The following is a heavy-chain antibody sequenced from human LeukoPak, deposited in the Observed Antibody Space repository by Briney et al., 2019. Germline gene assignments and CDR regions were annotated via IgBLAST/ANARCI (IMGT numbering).Heavy chain of an antibody. CDR3: AKDRLLWFGELFGAFDI. V-gene: IGHV3-53*01. J-gene: IGHJ3*02. CDR2: IYSDNT. D-gene: IGHD3-10*01. Sequence: GGSLRLSCTVSGFTVSSNSMSWVRQAPGKGLEWVSFIYSDNTHYSDSVKGRFTISRDNSKNTLYLQMNSLRAEDTAVYYCAKDRLLWFGELFGAFDIWGQGTMVTVSS. CDR1: GFTVSSNS.